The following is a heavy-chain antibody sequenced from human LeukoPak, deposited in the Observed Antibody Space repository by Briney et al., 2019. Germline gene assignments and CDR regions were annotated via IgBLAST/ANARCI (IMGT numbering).Heavy chain of an antibody. CDR1: GGSISSENW. CDR2: IYHRGGI. Sequence: SETLSLTCAVSGGSISSENWWTWVRQPPGKGLEWIGEIYHRGGINYNPSLKSRVTMSLDKSKNQFSLELFPVAAADTAFYYCARERRRAVDSWGQGSLVTVSS. V-gene: IGHV4-4*02. CDR3: ARERRRAVDS. J-gene: IGHJ4*02.